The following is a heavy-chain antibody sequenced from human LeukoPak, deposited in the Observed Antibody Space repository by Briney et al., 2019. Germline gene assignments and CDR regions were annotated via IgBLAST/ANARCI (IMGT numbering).Heavy chain of an antibody. V-gene: IGHV1-69*02. CDR1: GGTFSSYT. CDR3: AGGRDGYNFWYDY. J-gene: IGHJ4*02. CDR2: IIPILGIA. Sequence: SVKVSCKASGGTFSSYTISWVRQAPGRGLEWMGRIIPILGIANYAQKFQGRVTITADKSTSTAYMELSSLRSEDTAVYYCAGGRDGYNFWYDYWGQGTLVTVSS. D-gene: IGHD5-24*01.